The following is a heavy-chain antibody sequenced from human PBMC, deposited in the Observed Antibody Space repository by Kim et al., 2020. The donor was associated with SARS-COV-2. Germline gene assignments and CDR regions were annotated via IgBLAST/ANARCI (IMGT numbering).Heavy chain of an antibody. CDR2: IYYSGST. D-gene: IGHD5-18*01. CDR1: GGSINSYY. J-gene: IGHJ4*02. CDR3: ARSPGYSYGYGYFDY. V-gene: IGHV4-59*01. Sequence: SETLSLTCTVSGGSINSYYWSWIRQPPGKGLEWIGYIYYSGSTNYNPSLKSRVTISVDTSKNQFSLKVSSVTAADTAVYYCARSPGYSYGYGYFDYWGQG.